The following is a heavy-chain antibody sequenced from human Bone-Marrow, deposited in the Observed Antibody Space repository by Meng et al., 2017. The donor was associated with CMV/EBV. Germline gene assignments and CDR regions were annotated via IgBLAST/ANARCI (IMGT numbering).Heavy chain of an antibody. CDR2: ISAYNGNT. D-gene: IGHD1-1*01. CDR3: AITYNWNDVGGYY. V-gene: IGHV1-18*04. Sequence: ASVKVSCKASGYTFTGYYMHWVRQAPGQGLEWMGWISAYNGNTNYAQKLQGRVTMTTDTSTSTAYMELRSLRSDDTAVYYCAITYNWNDVGGYYWGQGTLVTISS. J-gene: IGHJ4*02. CDR1: GYTFTGYY.